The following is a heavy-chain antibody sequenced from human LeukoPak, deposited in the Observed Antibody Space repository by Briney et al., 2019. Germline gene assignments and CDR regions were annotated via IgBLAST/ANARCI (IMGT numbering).Heavy chain of an antibody. Sequence: GGSLRLSCAASGFTFSSYGMHWVRQAPGKGLEWVALISYDGNNKYYADSVKGRFTISRDNSKNTLYLQMNSLRAEDTAVYYCARGYSSSWFPFDYWGQGTLVTVSS. CDR3: ARGYSSSWFPFDY. CDR1: GFTFSSYG. CDR2: ISYDGNNK. J-gene: IGHJ4*02. V-gene: IGHV3-30*03. D-gene: IGHD6-13*01.